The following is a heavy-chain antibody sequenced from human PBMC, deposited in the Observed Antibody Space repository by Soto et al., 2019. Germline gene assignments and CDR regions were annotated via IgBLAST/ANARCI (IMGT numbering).Heavy chain of an antibody. Sequence: QVQLVQSGAEVKKPGASVKVSCKASGYTFTSYDINWVRQATGQGLEWMGWMNPNSGNTGYAQKFQGRVTMTRNTSINTAYMELSSLRSEDTAVYYCARGISPSKLRYFDWLGYSGYDEHFGYWFDPWGQGTLVTVSS. CDR3: ARGISPSKLRYFDWLGYSGYDEHFGYWFDP. V-gene: IGHV1-8*01. CDR1: GYTFTSYD. D-gene: IGHD3-9*01. J-gene: IGHJ5*02. CDR2: MNPNSGNT.